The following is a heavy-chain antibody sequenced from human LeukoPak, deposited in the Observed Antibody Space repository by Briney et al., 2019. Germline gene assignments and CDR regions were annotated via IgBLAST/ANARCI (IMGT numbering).Heavy chain of an antibody. CDR1: GGSITSHY. V-gene: IGHV4-39*01. J-gene: IGHJ3*02. CDR2: IYYSGST. CDR3: ARPLVGATAFDAFDI. Sequence: SETLSLTCTVSGGSITSHYWGWIRQPPGKGLEWIGSIYYSGSTYYNPSLKSRVTISVDTSKNQFSLKLSSVTAADTAVYYCARPLVGATAFDAFDIWGQGTMVTVSS. D-gene: IGHD1-26*01.